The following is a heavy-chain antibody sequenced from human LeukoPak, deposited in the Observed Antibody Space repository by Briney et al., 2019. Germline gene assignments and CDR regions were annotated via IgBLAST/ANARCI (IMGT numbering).Heavy chain of an antibody. V-gene: IGHV4-59*01. CDR2: IYYSGST. J-gene: IGHJ4*02. CDR1: GGSISSYY. D-gene: IGHD1/OR15-1a*01. Sequence: SETLSLTCTVSGGSISSYYWSWIRQPPGKGLEWIGYIYYSGSTNYNPTLKSQVTISVDTSKNQFSLKLSSVTAADTAVYYCAREGTGTSAFDYWGQGTLVTVSS. CDR3: AREGTGTSAFDY.